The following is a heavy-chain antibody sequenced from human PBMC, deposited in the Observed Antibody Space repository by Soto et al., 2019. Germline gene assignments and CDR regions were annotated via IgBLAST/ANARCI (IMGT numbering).Heavy chain of an antibody. Sequence: GGSLRLSCAASGFTFSSYWMSWVRQAPGKGLEWVANIKQDGSEKYYVDSVKGRFTISRDNAKNSLYLQMNSLRAEDTAVYYCARDLKAANFWSGYYHYYYYYGMDVWGQGTTVTVS. J-gene: IGHJ6*02. CDR2: IKQDGSEK. V-gene: IGHV3-7*01. CDR1: GFTFSSYW. CDR3: ARDLKAANFWSGYYHYYYYYGMDV. D-gene: IGHD3-3*01.